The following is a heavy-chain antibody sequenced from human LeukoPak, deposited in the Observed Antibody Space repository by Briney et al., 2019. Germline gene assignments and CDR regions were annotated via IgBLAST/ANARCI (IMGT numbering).Heavy chain of an antibody. CDR1: GFTFSSYA. D-gene: IGHD3-10*01. V-gene: IGHV3-23*01. CDR3: AKALSGSGSPLDY. J-gene: IGHJ4*02. CDR2: ISGSGGIT. Sequence: GGSLRLSCAASGFTFSSYAMSWVRQAPGKGLEWVSAISGSGGITYYADSVKGRFTISRDYSKNTLSLQMNSLRAEDTAVYYCAKALSGSGSPLDYWGQGTLVTVSS.